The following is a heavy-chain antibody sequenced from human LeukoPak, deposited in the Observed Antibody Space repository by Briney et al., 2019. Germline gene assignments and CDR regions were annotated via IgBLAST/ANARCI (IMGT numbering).Heavy chain of an antibody. Sequence: GGSLRLSCAASGFSFISYGMHWVRQAPGKGLEWVGVISDDGRRKDYADSVKGRFTISRGNSEDTLYLQMNSLRAEDTAVYYCAKRPSDYGDYVSYFDYWDQGTLVTVSS. D-gene: IGHD4-17*01. CDR2: ISDDGRRK. CDR1: GFSFISYG. CDR3: AKRPSDYGDYVSYFDY. J-gene: IGHJ4*02. V-gene: IGHV3-30*18.